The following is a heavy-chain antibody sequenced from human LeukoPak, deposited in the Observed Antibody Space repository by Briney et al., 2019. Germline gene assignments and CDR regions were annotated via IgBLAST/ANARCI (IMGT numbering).Heavy chain of an antibody. J-gene: IGHJ4*02. CDR1: GYTFTGYY. D-gene: IGHD4-23*01. CDR2: INPNSGGT. CDR3: VRDPGRLGG. Sequence: ASVKVSCKASGYTFTGYYMRWVRQAPGQGLEWMGWINPNSGGTNYAQKFQGRVTMTRDTSISTAYMELSRLRSDDTAVYYCVRDPGRLGGWGQGTLVTVSS. V-gene: IGHV1-2*02.